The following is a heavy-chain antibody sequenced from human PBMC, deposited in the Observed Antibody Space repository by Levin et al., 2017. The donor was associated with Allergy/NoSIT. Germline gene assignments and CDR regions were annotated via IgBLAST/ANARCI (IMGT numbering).Heavy chain of an antibody. V-gene: IGHV3-74*01. J-gene: IGHJ5*02. CDR2: INSDGSST. CDR1: GFTFSSYW. D-gene: IGHD5-18*01. Sequence: PSETLSLTCAASGFTFSSYWMHWVRQAPGKGLVWVSRINSDGSSTSYADSVKGRFTISRDNAKNTLYLQMNSLRAEDTAVYYCARVRSRTAMVTNWFDPWGQGTLVTVSS. CDR3: ARVRSRTAMVTNWFDP.